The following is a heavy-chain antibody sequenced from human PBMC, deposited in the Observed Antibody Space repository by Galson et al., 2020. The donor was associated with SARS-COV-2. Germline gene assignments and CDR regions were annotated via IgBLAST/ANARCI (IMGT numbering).Heavy chain of an antibody. Sequence: GESLKISCAAAGFSFSYYDMHWVRQTPGKGLEWVAIISRDGNKKFYADSVKGRFTISRDNSKNTQFLQMNSLRPEDTAVYYCARSSNGSVTDDKDSRTVDTWGDYFYGLDVWGQGTTVTVSS. J-gene: IGHJ6*02. CDR1: GFSFSYYD. D-gene: IGHD2-8*01. CDR3: ARSSNGSVTDDKDSRTVDTWGDYFYGLDV. V-gene: IGHV3-30-3*01. CDR2: ISRDGNKK.